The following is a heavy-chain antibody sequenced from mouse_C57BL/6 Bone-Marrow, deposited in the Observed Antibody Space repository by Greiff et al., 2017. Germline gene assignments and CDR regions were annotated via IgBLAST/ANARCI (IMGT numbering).Heavy chain of an antibody. CDR2: IDPEDGET. J-gene: IGHJ3*01. Sequence: EVHLVESGAELVKPGASVKLSCTASGFNIKDYYMHWVKQRTEQGLEWIGRIDPEDGETKYAPKFQGKATITADTSSNTAYLQLSSLTSEDTAVYYCARPLTAQATSFAYWGQGTLVTVSA. V-gene: IGHV14-2*01. CDR1: GFNIKDYY. CDR3: ARPLTAQATSFAY. D-gene: IGHD3-2*02.